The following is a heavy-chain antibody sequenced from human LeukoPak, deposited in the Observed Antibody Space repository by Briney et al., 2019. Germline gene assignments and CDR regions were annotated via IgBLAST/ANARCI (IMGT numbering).Heavy chain of an antibody. V-gene: IGHV4-39*01. J-gene: IGHJ5*01. Sequence: SETLSLTCTISAASISSSNHHWGWLRQSPGKGLEWIGSIYSGRTFYYNPSLNSRVTISVVTSDQFTLQLNSVTAADTAVYCVRHDGRGGATMGAFDSWGQGSLVTVSS. CDR1: AASISSSNHH. CDR2: IYSGRTF. D-gene: IGHD5-12*01. CDR3: VRHDGRGGATMGAFDS.